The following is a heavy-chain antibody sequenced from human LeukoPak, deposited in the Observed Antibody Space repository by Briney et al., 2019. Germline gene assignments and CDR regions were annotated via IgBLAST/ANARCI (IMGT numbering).Heavy chain of an antibody. V-gene: IGHV4-59*01. J-gene: IGHJ4*02. CDR1: GGSISSYY. CDR3: ARSTIFGVVPVT. Sequence: PSETLSLTCTVSGGSISSYYWSWIRQPPGKGLEWIGYIYYSGSTNYNPSLKSRVTISVDTSKNQFSLKLSSVTAADTAVYYCARSTIFGVVPVTWGQGTLVTVSS. D-gene: IGHD3-3*01. CDR2: IYYSGST.